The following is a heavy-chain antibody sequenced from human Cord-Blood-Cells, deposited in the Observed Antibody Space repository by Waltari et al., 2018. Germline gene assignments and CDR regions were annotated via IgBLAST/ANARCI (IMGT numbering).Heavy chain of an antibody. CDR1: GYTFTSYD. J-gene: IGHJ3*02. Sequence: QVPLVQSGAEVKKPGASVKVSCKASGYTFTSYDINRVRQATGQGLEWMGWMNPVSGNTGYAKKFQGRVTMTKATSISTAYRELSSLRSGDTAVYYCARVSPDALDIWGQGTMVTVSS. V-gene: IGHV1-8*01. CDR2: MNPVSGNT. D-gene: IGHD3-16*02. CDR3: ARVSPDALDI.